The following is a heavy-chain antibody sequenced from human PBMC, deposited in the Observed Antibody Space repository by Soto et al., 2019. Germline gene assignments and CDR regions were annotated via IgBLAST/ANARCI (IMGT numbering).Heavy chain of an antibody. CDR2: ISGSGGST. CDR1: GFTFSSYA. V-gene: IGHV3-23*01. Sequence: GGSLRLSCAASGFTFSSYAMSWVRQAPGKGLEWVSAISGSGGSTYYADSGKGRFTISRDNSKNTLYLQMNSLRAEDTAVYICAKDVGGTSGYANPLDAFDIWGQGTMVTVSS. CDR3: AKDVGGTSGYANPLDAFDI. J-gene: IGHJ3*02. D-gene: IGHD5-12*01.